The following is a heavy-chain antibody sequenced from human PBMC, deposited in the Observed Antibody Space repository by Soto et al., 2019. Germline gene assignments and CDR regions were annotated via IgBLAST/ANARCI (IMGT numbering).Heavy chain of an antibody. Sequence: PSETLSLTCTVSGGSISSGGYYWSWIRQHPEKGLEWIGYISYSGSTNYNPSLKSRVTISLDTSRNHFSLQLSSVTAADTAVYYCASISNYYGSGSPRYYFDYWGQGTLVTVSS. CDR2: ISYSGST. CDR3: ASISNYYGSGSPRYYFDY. V-gene: IGHV4-31*03. CDR1: GGSISSGGYY. J-gene: IGHJ4*02. D-gene: IGHD3-10*01.